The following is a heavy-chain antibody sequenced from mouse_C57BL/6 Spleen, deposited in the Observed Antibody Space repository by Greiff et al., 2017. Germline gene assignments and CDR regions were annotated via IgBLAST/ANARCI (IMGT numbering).Heavy chain of an antibody. J-gene: IGHJ4*01. V-gene: IGHV1-7*01. CDR3: ARYDTTVVDYAMDY. CDR1: GYTFTSYW. D-gene: IGHD1-1*01. Sequence: VKVVESGAELAKPGASVKLSCKASGYTFTSYWMHWVKQRPGQGLEWIGYINPSSGYTKYNQKFKGKATLTADKSSSTAYMQLSSLTYEDSAVYYCARYDTTVVDYAMDYWGQGTSVTVAS. CDR2: INPSSGYT.